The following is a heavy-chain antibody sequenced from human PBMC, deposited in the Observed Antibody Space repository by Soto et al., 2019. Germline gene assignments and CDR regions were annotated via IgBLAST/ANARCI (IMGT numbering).Heavy chain of an antibody. Sequence: GGSLRLSCAASGFTFDDYAMHWVRQAPGKGLEWVSGISWNSGSIGYADSVKGRFTISRDNAKNSLYLQMNSLRSEDTALYYCAIDMGYDLSPLGYFDYWGQGTLVTVSS. D-gene: IGHD5-12*01. CDR2: ISWNSGSI. V-gene: IGHV3-9*01. CDR1: GFTFDDYA. J-gene: IGHJ4*02. CDR3: AIDMGYDLSPLGYFDY.